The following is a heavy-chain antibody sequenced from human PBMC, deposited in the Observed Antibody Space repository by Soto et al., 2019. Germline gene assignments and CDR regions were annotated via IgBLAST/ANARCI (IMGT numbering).Heavy chain of an antibody. D-gene: IGHD5-12*01. CDR2: IYHSGNT. J-gene: IGHJ4*02. CDR1: GGSIRSNHW. CDR3: ARQTESDGYDY. V-gene: IGHV4-4*02. Sequence: QVQLQESGPGLVKSSGPLSLTCAVSGGSIRSNHWWSWVRQPPGKGLEWIGEIYHSGNTNSNPSLKSRVTISVDKSKNQVSLNLSSVTAADTAVYYCARQTESDGYDYWGQGVLVTVSS.